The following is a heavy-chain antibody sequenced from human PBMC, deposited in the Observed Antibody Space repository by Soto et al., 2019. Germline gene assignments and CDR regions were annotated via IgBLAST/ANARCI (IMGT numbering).Heavy chain of an antibody. V-gene: IGHV1-18*01. D-gene: IGHD3-10*01. CDR1: GYTFTSYG. J-gene: IGHJ4*02. CDR2: ISAYNGNT. Sequence: ASVKVSCKASGYTFTSYGISWVRQAPGQGLEWMGWISAYNGNTNYAQKLQGRVTMTTDTSTSTAYMELSSVTAADTAVYYCASNKFGEIGNDYWGQGTLVTVSS. CDR3: ASNKFGEIGNDY.